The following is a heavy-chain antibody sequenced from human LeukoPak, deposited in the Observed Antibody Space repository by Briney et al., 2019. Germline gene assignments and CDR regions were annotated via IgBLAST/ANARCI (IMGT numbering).Heavy chain of an antibody. V-gene: IGHV3-30*04. CDR1: GFTFSSYA. J-gene: IGHJ5*02. Sequence: GGSLRLSCAASGFTFSSYAMYWVRQAPGKGVEWVAHIRYDGSNKYYTDSVKGRFTISRDDSKKMLYLQMNSLRPEDTALYYCARGRRSGGITMIRGVKDRGWFDPWGQGTLVTVSS. CDR3: ARGRRSGGITMIRGVKDRGWFDP. D-gene: IGHD3-10*01. CDR2: IRYDGSNK.